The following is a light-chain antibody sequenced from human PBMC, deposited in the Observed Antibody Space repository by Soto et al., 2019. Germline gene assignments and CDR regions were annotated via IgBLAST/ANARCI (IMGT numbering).Light chain of an antibody. J-gene: IGKJ4*01. CDR3: LQYDDWPPFT. V-gene: IGKV3-11*01. CDR1: QSVSGY. Sequence: EIVLTQSPATLSLSPGERATLSCRASQSVSGYLAWYQQKPGQAPRLLIYDGSHRAAGIPSRFSGSGSGTDFTLTISGLEPEDFALYHCLQYDDWPPFTFGGGTKVEI. CDR2: DGS.